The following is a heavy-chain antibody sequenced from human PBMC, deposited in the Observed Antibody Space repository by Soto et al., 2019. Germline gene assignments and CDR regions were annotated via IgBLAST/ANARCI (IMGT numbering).Heavy chain of an antibody. D-gene: IGHD4-17*01. Sequence: PSETLSLTCAVYGGSFSGYYWSWIRQPPGKGLEWIGEINHSGSTNYNPSLKSRVTISVDTSKNQFSLKLSSVTAADTAVYYCASLVTTVTTPDYWGQGTLVTVSS. CDR2: INHSGST. CDR1: GGSFSGYY. CDR3: ASLVTTVTTPDY. J-gene: IGHJ4*02. V-gene: IGHV4-34*01.